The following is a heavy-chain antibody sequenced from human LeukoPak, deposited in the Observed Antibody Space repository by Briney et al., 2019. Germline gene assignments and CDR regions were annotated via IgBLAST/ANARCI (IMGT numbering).Heavy chain of an antibody. CDR2: IYDSGST. CDR3: ARQMFLGGMDV. CDR1: GPSISSYF. D-gene: IGHD2/OR15-2a*01. J-gene: IGHJ6*02. Sequence: SETLSLTCSVSGPSISSYFWSWIRQPPGKGLEWIGYIYDSGSTNYNPSLKSRVPISVDTSKDHFSLRLSSVTAADTAVYYCARQMFLGGMDVWGQGTTVTVSS. V-gene: IGHV4-59*08.